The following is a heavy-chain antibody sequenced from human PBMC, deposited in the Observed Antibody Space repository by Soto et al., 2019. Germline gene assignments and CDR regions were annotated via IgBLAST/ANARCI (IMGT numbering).Heavy chain of an antibody. J-gene: IGHJ4*02. Sequence: GESLKISCTGSGYSFTSYWISWVRQMPGKGLEWMGMIDPSDSYTNYSPSFQGHVTISADQSISTAYLQWSSLKASDTAMYYCARHYDDILTGYPPVNDYWGQGTLVNVSS. D-gene: IGHD3-9*01. CDR3: ARHYDDILTGYPPVNDY. CDR1: GYSFTSYW. CDR2: IDPSDSYT. V-gene: IGHV5-10-1*01.